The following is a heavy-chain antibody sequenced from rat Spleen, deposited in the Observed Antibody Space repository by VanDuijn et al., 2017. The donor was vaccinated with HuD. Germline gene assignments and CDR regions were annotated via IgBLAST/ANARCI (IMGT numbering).Heavy chain of an antibody. CDR2: ISTGGDT. D-gene: IGHD1-7*01. Sequence: EVQLVESGGGLVQPGRSLKLSCAASGFTFSNYYMAWVRQAPTKGLEWVAYISTGGDTYYRDSMKGRFTISRDNAKSTLYLQMDSLRSEDTATYYCARPSYGYPFAYWGQGTLVTVSS. CDR1: GFTFSNYY. V-gene: IGHV5-25*01. J-gene: IGHJ3*01. CDR3: ARPSYGYPFAY.